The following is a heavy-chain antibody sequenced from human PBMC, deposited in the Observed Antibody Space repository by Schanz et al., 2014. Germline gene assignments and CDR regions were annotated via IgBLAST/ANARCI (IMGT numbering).Heavy chain of an antibody. CDR1: GFTFNNYG. D-gene: IGHD6-6*01. CDR3: AKGSMAARPLLPTDYYFYGTDI. CDR2: IWYEGTGS. V-gene: IGHV3-33*06. J-gene: IGHJ6*02. Sequence: QVQLVESGGCVVRPGWSLRLSCAASGFTFNNYGMHWVRQAPGKGLEWGAVIWYEGTGSYYAESVKGRFTISRDNSKNTWYLQISSLRAEDTAVYYCAKGSMAARPLLPTDYYFYGTDIWGQGTTVTVSS.